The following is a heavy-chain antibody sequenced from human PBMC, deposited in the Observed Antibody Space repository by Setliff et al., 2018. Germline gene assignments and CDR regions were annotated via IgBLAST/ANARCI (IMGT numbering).Heavy chain of an antibody. CDR1: GASLNSGTYY. J-gene: IGHJ4*02. V-gene: IGHV4-39*01. CDR3: ARTGTYRYFDY. CDR2: IYYRGDT. D-gene: IGHD1-1*01. Sequence: SETLSLTCTVSGASLNSGTYYWGWIRQPPGKGLEWIGRIYYRGDTYYNAPLKGRLTISVDTAQNQFSLGLTSVTAADTAVYYCARTGTYRYFDYWGQGALVTVSS.